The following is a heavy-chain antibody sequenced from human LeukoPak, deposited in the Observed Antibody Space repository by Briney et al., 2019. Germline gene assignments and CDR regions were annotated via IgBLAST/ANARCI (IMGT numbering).Heavy chain of an antibody. CDR3: ASLPWPSHTGGYYYYMDV. CDR1: GASISSYY. J-gene: IGHJ6*03. Sequence: SETLSLTCTVSGASISSYYWSWLRQPPGKGLEWVGYIYTSGSTSYSPSLKSRVTISVDTSKNQFSLKLSSVTAADTAVYYCASLPWPSHTGGYYYYMDVWGKGTTVTVSS. CDR2: IYTSGST. V-gene: IGHV4-4*09. D-gene: IGHD2-8*02.